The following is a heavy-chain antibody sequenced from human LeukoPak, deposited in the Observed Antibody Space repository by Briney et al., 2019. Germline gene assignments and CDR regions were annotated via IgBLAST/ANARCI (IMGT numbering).Heavy chain of an antibody. Sequence: PGGSLRLSCAASGSGFTFSDHYMDRVRQAPGKGLEWVGRTRNKANSDTTEYAASLKGRFTISRDDSKNSLYLQMNSLKTEDTAVYYCTRGYSGAYVYAFDIWGQGTMVTVSS. CDR2: TRNKANSDTT. J-gene: IGHJ3*02. V-gene: IGHV3-72*01. CDR3: TRGYSGAYVYAFDI. CDR1: GSGFTFSDHY. D-gene: IGHD1-26*01.